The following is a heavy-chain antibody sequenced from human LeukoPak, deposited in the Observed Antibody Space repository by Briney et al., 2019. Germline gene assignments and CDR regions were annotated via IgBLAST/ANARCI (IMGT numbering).Heavy chain of an antibody. J-gene: IGHJ3*02. Sequence: GGSLRLSCAASGFTFSDYYMSWIRQAPGKGLEWVSYISSSGSTIYYADSVKGRFTISRDNAKNSLYLQMNSLRAEDTAVYYCAKLVVPAAMRPFDIWGQGTMVTVSS. D-gene: IGHD2-2*01. CDR1: GFTFSDYY. CDR3: AKLVVPAAMRPFDI. CDR2: ISSSGSTI. V-gene: IGHV3-11*04.